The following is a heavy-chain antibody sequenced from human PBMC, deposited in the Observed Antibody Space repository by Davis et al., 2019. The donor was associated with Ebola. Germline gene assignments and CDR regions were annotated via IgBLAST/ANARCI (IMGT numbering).Heavy chain of an antibody. CDR3: ARQGLAAAGTDRWFDP. CDR1: GGSFSGYY. J-gene: IGHJ5*02. Sequence: MPSETLSLTCAVYGGSFSGYYWGWIRQPPGKGLEWIGSIYYSGSTYYNPSLKSRVTISVDTSKNQFSLKLSSVTAADTAVYYCARQGLAAAGTDRWFDPWGQGTLVTVSS. CDR2: IYYSGST. V-gene: IGHV4-39*01. D-gene: IGHD6-13*01.